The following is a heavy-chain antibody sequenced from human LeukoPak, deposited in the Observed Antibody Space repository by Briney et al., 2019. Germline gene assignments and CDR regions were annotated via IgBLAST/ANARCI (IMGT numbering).Heavy chain of an antibody. V-gene: IGHV4-59*08. CDR3: ARDSRDGYNSDYFDY. D-gene: IGHD5-24*01. CDR2: IYYSGST. CDR1: GGSISSYY. J-gene: IGHJ4*02. Sequence: PSETLSLTCTVSGGSISSYYWSWIRQPPGKGLEWIGYIYYSGSTNYNPSLKSRVTISVDTSKNQFSLKLSSVTAADTAVYYCARDSRDGYNSDYFDYWGQGTLVTVSS.